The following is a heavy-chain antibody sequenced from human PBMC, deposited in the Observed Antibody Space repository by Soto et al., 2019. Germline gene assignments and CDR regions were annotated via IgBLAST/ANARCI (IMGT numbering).Heavy chain of an antibody. V-gene: IGHV4-4*07. Sequence: PSEPQSLTYTVSGGSISSYYWTWIRLPDGKGLXWXGXXXTXGXTXYXXXXKSRITMSVGTSKNQFSLNLSSVTVAHTAVYYCARDLTVIGYIDYWGQGTLVTVSS. CDR1: GGSISSYY. CDR3: ARDLTVIGYIDY. CDR2: XXTXGXT. J-gene: IGHJ4*02. D-gene: IGHD2-15*01.